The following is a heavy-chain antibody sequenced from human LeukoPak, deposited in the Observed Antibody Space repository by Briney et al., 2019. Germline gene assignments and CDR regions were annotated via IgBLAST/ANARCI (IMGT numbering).Heavy chain of an antibody. CDR1: GYSISSGYY. J-gene: IGHJ4*02. D-gene: IGHD3-3*01. V-gene: IGHV4-38-2*01. CDR3: ASHYYDFWSGYPHHFDY. Sequence: KPSETLSLTCAVSGYSISSGYYWGWIRQPPGKGLEWIGSIYHSGSTYYNPSLKSRVTISVGTSKNQFSLKLSSVTAADTAVYYCASHYYDFWSGYPHHFDYWGQGTLVTVSS. CDR2: IYHSGST.